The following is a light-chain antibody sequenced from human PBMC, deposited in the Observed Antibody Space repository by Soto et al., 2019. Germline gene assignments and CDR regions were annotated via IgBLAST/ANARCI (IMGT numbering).Light chain of an antibody. CDR2: GAS. CDR3: QQRRT. J-gene: IGKJ1*01. CDR1: QSVSSS. V-gene: IGKV3-11*01. Sequence: IVLTQSPATLSLSPGERATLSCRASQSVSSSLGWYQQKPGQAPRLLIYGASNRATGIPARFSGSGSGTDFTLTISSLEPEDFAVYYCQQRRTFGQGTKVEIK.